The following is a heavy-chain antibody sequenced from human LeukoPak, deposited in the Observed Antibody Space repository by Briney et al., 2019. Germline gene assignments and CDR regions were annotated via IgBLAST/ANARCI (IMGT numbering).Heavy chain of an antibody. D-gene: IGHD3-22*01. CDR2: ISGSSTTI. J-gene: IGHJ4*02. CDR3: AREGRESSGYDY. CDR1: GFTFSSYY. V-gene: IGHV3-48*01. Sequence: GGSLRLSCAASGFTFSSYYMSWVRQAPGKGLEWVSYISGSSTTIYYSDSVKGRFTASRDNARNSLYLQMNSLRAEDTAVYYCAREGRESSGYDYWGQGTLVTVSS.